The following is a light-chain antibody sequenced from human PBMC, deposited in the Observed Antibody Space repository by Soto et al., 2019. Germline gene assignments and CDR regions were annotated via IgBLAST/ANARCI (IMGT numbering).Light chain of an antibody. V-gene: IGKV1-13*02. Sequence: AIQLTQSLSSLSASVGDRVSITCRASQGISSALAWYQQKPGKAPKLLIYDASSLESGVPSRFSGSGSGTDITLTISSLQPEDFATYYCQQFNSYRLTFGGGTKVEIK. J-gene: IGKJ4*01. CDR1: QGISSA. CDR2: DAS. CDR3: QQFNSYRLT.